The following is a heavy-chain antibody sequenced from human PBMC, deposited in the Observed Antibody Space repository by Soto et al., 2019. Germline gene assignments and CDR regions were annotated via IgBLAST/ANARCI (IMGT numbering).Heavy chain of an antibody. V-gene: IGHV1-46*03. D-gene: IGHD4-17*01. CDR2: INPSGGST. J-gene: IGHJ4*02. Sequence: QVQLVQSGAEVKKPGASVKVSCKASGYTFTSYYMHWVRQAPGQGLEWMGIINPSGGSTSYAQKFQGRVTMTRDTSTSTVYMELSSLTSEDTAVPYCARDRTTVTTLYYWGLGTLVTVSS. CDR3: ARDRTTVTTLYY. CDR1: GYTFTSYY.